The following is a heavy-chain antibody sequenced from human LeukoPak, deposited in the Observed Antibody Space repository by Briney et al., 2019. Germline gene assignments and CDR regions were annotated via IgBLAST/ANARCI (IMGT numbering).Heavy chain of an antibody. CDR1: GYTFTSYY. CDR2: INPGGGST. V-gene: IGHV1-46*01. CDR3: ASKDSSGWYEEA. J-gene: IGHJ5*02. D-gene: IGHD6-19*01. Sequence: ASVKFSCKASGYTFTSYYIHWVRQAPGQGLEWMGVINPGGGSTSYAQKFQGRVTMTRDTSTSTVYMELSSLRSEDTAVYYCASKDSSGWYEEAWGQGTLVTVSS.